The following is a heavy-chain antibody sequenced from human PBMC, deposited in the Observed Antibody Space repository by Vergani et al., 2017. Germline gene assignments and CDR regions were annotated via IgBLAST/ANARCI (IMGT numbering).Heavy chain of an antibody. CDR2: ISGSGGST. CDR1: GFTFSSYA. D-gene: IGHD3-16*01. CDR3: AKGGGWVTNQYYFDY. V-gene: IGHV3-23*01. Sequence: EVQLLESGGGLVQPGGSLRLSCAASGFTFSSYAMSWVRQAPGKGLEWVSAISGSGGSTYYADSVKGRFTISRDNSKNTLYLQRNSLRAEDTDVYYCAKGGGWVTNQYYFDYWGQGTLVTVSS. J-gene: IGHJ4*02.